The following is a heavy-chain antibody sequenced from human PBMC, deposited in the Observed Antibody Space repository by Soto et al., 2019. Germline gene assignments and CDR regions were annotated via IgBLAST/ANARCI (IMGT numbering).Heavy chain of an antibody. J-gene: IGHJ3*02. CDR3: ARGTKGRYYDFWSGYYPPMAFDI. CDR2: MNPNSGNT. D-gene: IGHD3-3*01. CDR1: GYTFTSYD. V-gene: IGHV1-8*01. Sequence: ASVKVSCKXSGYTFTSYDINWVRQATGQGLEWMGWMNPNSGNTGYAQKFQGRVTMTRNTSISTAYMELSSLRSEDTAVYYCARGTKGRYYDFWSGYYPPMAFDIWGQGTMVTVSS.